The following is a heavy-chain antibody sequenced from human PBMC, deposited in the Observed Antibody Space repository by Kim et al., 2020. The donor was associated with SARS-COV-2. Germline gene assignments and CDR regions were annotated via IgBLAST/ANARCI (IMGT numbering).Heavy chain of an antibody. CDR2: ISYDGSNK. D-gene: IGHD3-22*01. CDR1: GFTFSSYA. V-gene: IGHV3-30-3*01. Sequence: GGSLRLSCAASGFTFSSYAMHWVRQAPGKGLEWVAVISYDGSNKYYADSVKGRFTISRDNSKNTLYLQMNSLRAEDTAVYYCARDNYSDSSGYSDCGQGALVSVSS. CDR3: ARDNYSDSSGYSD. J-gene: IGHJ1*01.